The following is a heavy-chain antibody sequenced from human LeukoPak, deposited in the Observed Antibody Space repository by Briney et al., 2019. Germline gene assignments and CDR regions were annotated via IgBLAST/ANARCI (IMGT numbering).Heavy chain of an antibody. D-gene: IGHD3-22*01. Sequence: ASVKVSCTASGYTFTSYYMHWVRQAPGQGLEWMGIITSSGGSTSYAQKFQGRVTLTRDTSTSTVYMELSSLRSEDTAVYYCARLYYYDSSGYLDFDLWGRGTLVTVSS. CDR1: GYTFTSYY. CDR3: ARLYYYDSSGYLDFDL. CDR2: ITSSGGST. V-gene: IGHV1-46*01. J-gene: IGHJ2*01.